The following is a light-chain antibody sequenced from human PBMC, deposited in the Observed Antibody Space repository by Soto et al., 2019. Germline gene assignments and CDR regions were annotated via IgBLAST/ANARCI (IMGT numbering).Light chain of an antibody. Sequence: QSALAQPASVSGSPGQSIAISCTGTSGDVGGYNYVSWYQQHPGKAPKLLISEVSIRPSGVSDRFSGSKSGNTASLTISGLQTEDEADYYCSSFTSAYTFVFGSGTKLTVL. CDR2: EVS. CDR3: SSFTSAYTFV. V-gene: IGLV2-14*01. J-gene: IGLJ1*01. CDR1: SGDVGGYNY.